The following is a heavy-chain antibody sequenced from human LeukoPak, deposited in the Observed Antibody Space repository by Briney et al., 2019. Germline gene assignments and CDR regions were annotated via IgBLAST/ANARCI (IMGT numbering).Heavy chain of an antibody. CDR1: GGSISSSSYY. CDR2: IYYSGST. V-gene: IGHV4-39*01. CDR3: ARHCSSTSCYFLSDAFDI. J-gene: IGHJ3*02. D-gene: IGHD2-2*01. Sequence: PSETLSLTCTVSGGSISSSSYYWGWIRQPPGKGLEWIGSIYYSGSTYYNPSLKSRATISVDTSKNQFSLKLSSVTAADTAVYYCARHCSSTSCYFLSDAFDIWGQGTMVTVSS.